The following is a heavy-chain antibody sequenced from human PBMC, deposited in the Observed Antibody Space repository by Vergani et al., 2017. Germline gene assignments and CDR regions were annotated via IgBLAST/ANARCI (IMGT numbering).Heavy chain of an antibody. CDR2: IHTGGST. CDR1: GESIRSGSHY. Sequence: QVKLQESGPGLLKPSQTLSLTCTVSGESIRSGSHYWSWIRQPAGKGPEWIGHIHTGGSTHPNPSFKSRVSRSVDTSKSQFSLKLYSVTGADTAVYYCARSRPYCTSGSCPAIWGQGTLVTVSS. D-gene: IGHD2-15*01. V-gene: IGHV4-61*02. J-gene: IGHJ4*02. CDR3: ARSRPYCTSGSCPAI.